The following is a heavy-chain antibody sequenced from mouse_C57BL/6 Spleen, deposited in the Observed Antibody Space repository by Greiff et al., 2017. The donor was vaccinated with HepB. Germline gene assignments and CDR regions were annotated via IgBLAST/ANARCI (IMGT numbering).Heavy chain of an antibody. Sequence: QVQLQQPGAELVRPGTSVKLSCKASGYTFTSYWMHWVKQRPGQGLEWIGVIDPSDSYTNYNQKFKGKATLTVDTSSSTAYMQLSSLTSEDSAVYYCARRYNAMDYWGQGTSVTVSS. D-gene: IGHD1-1*01. CDR3: ARRYNAMDY. J-gene: IGHJ4*01. CDR2: IDPSDSYT. CDR1: GYTFTSYW. V-gene: IGHV1-59*01.